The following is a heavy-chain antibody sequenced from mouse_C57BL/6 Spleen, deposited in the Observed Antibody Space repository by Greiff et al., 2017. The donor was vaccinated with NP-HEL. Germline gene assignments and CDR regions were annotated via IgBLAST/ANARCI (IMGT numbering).Heavy chain of an antibody. CDR2: IGPYYGYA. J-gene: IGHJ3*01. CDR3: ASGSITTVVGPLAY. V-gene: IGHV1-69*01. D-gene: IGHD1-1*01. CDR1: GYTFTSYW. Sequence: QVQLQQPGAELVMPGASVKLSCKASGYTFTSYWMHWVKQRPGKGLEWIGVIGPYYGYANYNQKFKGKSTLTVDKSSSTAYMQLSSLTSEDSAVYYCASGSITTVVGPLAYWGQGTLVTVSA.